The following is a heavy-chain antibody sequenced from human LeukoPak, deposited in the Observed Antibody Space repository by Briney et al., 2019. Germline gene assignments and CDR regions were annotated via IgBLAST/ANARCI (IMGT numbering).Heavy chain of an antibody. CDR3: ARDQMATITAYFDY. V-gene: IGHV1-46*01. CDR1: GYSFTCYY. Sequence: ASVKVSCKASGYSFTCYYIHWVRQAPGQGLEWMGIINPSGGSTSYAQKFQGRITMTRDTSTSTVYMELSSLRSEDTAVYYCARDQMATITAYFDYWGQGTLVTVSS. D-gene: IGHD5-24*01. CDR2: INPSGGST. J-gene: IGHJ4*02.